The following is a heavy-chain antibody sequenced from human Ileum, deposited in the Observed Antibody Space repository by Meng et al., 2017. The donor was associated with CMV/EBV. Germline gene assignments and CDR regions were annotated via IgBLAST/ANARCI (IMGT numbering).Heavy chain of an antibody. V-gene: IGHV4-34*02. CDR2: INHSGST. CDR1: DGSFSGYD. CDR3: ARCPRDDDTGYWFFDC. D-gene: IGHD3-9*01. J-gene: IGHJ4*02. Sequence: QVQLVQWGAGLLEPSETLSLTCALYDGSFSGYDWSWIRQSPGKGLEWIGEINHSGSTNYNPSLKSRVTISLDTSNNQVSLKLSSVTAADTALYYCARCPRDDDTGYWFFDCWGQGSLVTVSS.